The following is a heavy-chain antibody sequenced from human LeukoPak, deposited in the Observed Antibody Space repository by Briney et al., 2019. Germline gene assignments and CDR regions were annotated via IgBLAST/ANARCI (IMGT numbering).Heavy chain of an antibody. CDR1: GFTLSSYS. CDR2: ISSTSSYK. J-gene: IGHJ4*02. D-gene: IGHD3/OR15-3a*01. CDR3: ARDPWTSDY. V-gene: IGHV3-21*01. Sequence: GGSLRLSCAASGFTLSSYSMNWVRQAPGKGLEWVSSISSTSSYKCYADSVKGRFTISRDNAKNSPYLQMNSLRADDTAVYYCARDPWTSDYWGQGTLVTVSS.